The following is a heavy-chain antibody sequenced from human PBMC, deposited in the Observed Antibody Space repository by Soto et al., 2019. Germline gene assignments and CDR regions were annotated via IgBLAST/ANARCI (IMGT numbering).Heavy chain of an antibody. CDR1: GFTFSSYW. V-gene: IGHV3-74*01. J-gene: IGHJ4*02. CDR2: IKTDGSGT. CDR3: ARGDGDRFAGNGYLGRH. Sequence: EVQLVESGGGLVQPGESLTLSCAASGFTFSSYWMHWVRQAPGKGLVWVSRIKTDGSGTYYADSVQGRFTISRDNAKNTLYLQMNSLRVEGTAVYFCARGDGDRFAGNGYLGRHWGQGTLVTVSS. D-gene: IGHD5-18*01.